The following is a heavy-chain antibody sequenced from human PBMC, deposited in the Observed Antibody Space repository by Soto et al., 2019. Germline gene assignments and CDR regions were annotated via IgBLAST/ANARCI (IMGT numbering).Heavy chain of an antibody. CDR3: AHTPGYGDYDFSYFGVDV. Sequence: QITLKESGPTLVKPTQTLTLTCTFSGFSLRTSGVGVGWIRQPPGKALEWLALLYWNDNKLYSPSLQSRLTITKDTSKNQVVLTLTNLDPVDTATYYCAHTPGYGDYDFSYFGVDVWGQGTPVTVSS. J-gene: IGHJ6*02. D-gene: IGHD4-17*01. CDR1: GFSLRTSGVG. V-gene: IGHV2-5*01. CDR2: LYWNDNK.